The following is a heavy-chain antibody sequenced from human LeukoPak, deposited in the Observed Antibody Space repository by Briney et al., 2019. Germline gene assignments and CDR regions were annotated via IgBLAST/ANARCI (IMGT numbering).Heavy chain of an antibody. CDR3: ARELYGDYSNWFDP. V-gene: IGHV3-33*01. Sequence: GRSLRLSCAASGFTFSSYGMHWVRQAPGKGLEWVAVIWYDGSNKCYADSVKGRFTISRDNSKNTLYLQMNSLRAEDTAVYYCARELYGDYSNWFDPWGQGTLVTVSS. J-gene: IGHJ5*02. CDR1: GFTFSSYG. CDR2: IWYDGSNK. D-gene: IGHD4-17*01.